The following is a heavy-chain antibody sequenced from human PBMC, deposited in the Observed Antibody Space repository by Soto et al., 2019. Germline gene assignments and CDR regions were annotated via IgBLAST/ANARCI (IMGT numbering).Heavy chain of an antibody. Sequence: QLQLQESGPGLVKPSGTLSLTCTVSGGSISSSTYYWGWIRQPLGGALEWIGSVFHTGSTYYNPSLKSRVTMSVDTSKNQFSLNLSSVTAKDTSIYYCASLYYSRNSWGQGTLVIVSS. J-gene: IGHJ4*02. D-gene: IGHD3-16*01. CDR2: VFHTGST. CDR3: ASLYYSRNS. V-gene: IGHV4-39*01. CDR1: GGSISSSTYY.